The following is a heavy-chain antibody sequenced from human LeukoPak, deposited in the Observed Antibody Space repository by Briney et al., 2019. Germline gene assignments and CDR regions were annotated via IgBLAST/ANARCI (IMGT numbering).Heavy chain of an antibody. V-gene: IGHV4-34*01. Sequence: SETLSLTCAVYGGSFSGYYWSWIRQPPGKGLEWIGSIYYSGSTYYNPSLKSRVTISVDTSKNQFSLQLNSVTPEDTAVYYCARGNGAFRPYGSGSYSYYYYMDVWGKGTTVTISS. J-gene: IGHJ6*03. D-gene: IGHD3-10*01. CDR2: IYYSGST. CDR1: GGSFSGYY. CDR3: ARGNGAFRPYGSGSYSYYYYMDV.